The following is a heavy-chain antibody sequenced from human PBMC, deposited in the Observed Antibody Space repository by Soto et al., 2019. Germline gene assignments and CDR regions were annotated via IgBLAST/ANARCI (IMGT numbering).Heavy chain of an antibody. CDR2: IIPIFGTA. V-gene: IGHV1-69*13. Sequence: GASVKVSCKASGGTFSSYAISWVRQAPGQGLEWMGGIIPIFGTANYAQKFQGRVTITADESTSTAYMELSSLRSEDTAVYYCARDRYYYDSSGYSCDYWGQGTLVTVSS. CDR3: ARDRYYYDSSGYSCDY. D-gene: IGHD3-22*01. J-gene: IGHJ4*02. CDR1: GGTFSSYA.